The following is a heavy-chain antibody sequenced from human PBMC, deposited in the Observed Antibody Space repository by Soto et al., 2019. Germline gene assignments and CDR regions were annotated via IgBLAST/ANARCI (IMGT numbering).Heavy chain of an antibody. V-gene: IGHV1-69*12. CDR1: GGTFSSYA. Sequence: QVQLVQSGAEVKKPGSSVKVSCKASGGTFSSYAISWVRQAPGQGLEWMGEIIPIFGTANYAQKFQGRVTITADESXSXXYMGLCSLRSEGTAVYYCARDRGPSSGYYPYWFDPWGQGTLVTVSS. CDR3: ARDRGPSSGYYPYWFDP. J-gene: IGHJ5*02. CDR2: IIPIFGTA. D-gene: IGHD3-22*01.